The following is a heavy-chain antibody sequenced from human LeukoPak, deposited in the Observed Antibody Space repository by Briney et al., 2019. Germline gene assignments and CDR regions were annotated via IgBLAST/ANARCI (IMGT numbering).Heavy chain of an antibody. Sequence: GGSLRLSCAASGFTFSSYGMHWVRQAPGKGLEWVAVISYDGSNKYYADSVKGRFTISRDNSKNTLYLQMNSLRAEDTAVYYCAKALSPYYYYYGMDVWGQGTTVTVSS. J-gene: IGHJ6*02. CDR3: AKALSPYYYYYGMDV. CDR2: ISYDGSNK. V-gene: IGHV3-30*18. D-gene: IGHD2-15*01. CDR1: GFTFSSYG.